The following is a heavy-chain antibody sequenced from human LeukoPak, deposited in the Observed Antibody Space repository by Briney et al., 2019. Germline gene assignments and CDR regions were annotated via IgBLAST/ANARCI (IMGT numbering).Heavy chain of an antibody. CDR2: IYPGDSDT. D-gene: IGHD3-10*01. CDR1: YW. J-gene: IGHJ6*02. CDR3: ARYYYGSGSYYMPSYYYGMDV. Sequence: YWSWIRQHPGKGLEWMGIIYPGDSDTRYSPSFQGQVTISADKSISTAYLQWSSLKASDTAMYYCARYYYGSGSYYMPSYYYGMDVWGQGTTVTVSS. V-gene: IGHV5-51*01.